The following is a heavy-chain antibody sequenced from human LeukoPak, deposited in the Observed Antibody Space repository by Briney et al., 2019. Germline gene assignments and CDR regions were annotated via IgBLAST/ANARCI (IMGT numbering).Heavy chain of an antibody. CDR2: LYSGGGA. J-gene: IGHJ4*02. Sequence: QSGGSLRLSCAASGFTFSNSYMSWVRQAPGKGLEWVSVLYSGGGAYYTDSVRGRFTISRDSSKNTLYLQMNSLRADDTAVYYCVGQTHKDYWGQGTLVTVSS. V-gene: IGHV3-53*01. CDR1: GFTFSNSY. CDR3: VGQTHKDY.